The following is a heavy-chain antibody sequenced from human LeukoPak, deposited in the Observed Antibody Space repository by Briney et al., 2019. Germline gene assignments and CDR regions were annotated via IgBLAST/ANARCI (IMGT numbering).Heavy chain of an antibody. CDR3: AREYSSSWPCYYYYMDV. V-gene: IGHV1-18*01. CDR1: GYTFTSYG. Sequence: ASVKVSCKASGYTFTSYGISWVRQAPGQGLEWMGWISAYNGNTNYAQKLQGRVTMTTDTSTSTAYMELRSLRSDDTAVYYCAREYSSSWPCYYYYMDVWGKGTTVTVSS. CDR2: ISAYNGNT. D-gene: IGHD6-13*01. J-gene: IGHJ6*03.